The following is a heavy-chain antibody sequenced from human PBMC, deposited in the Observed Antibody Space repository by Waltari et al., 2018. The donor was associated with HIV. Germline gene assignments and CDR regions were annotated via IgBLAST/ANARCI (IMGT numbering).Heavy chain of an antibody. CDR3: AGEVGYCSGGTCYSGWFDP. J-gene: IGHJ5*02. Sequence: QVQLQESGPGLVKPSETLSLTCAVSGYPISSGYYWGWIRQPPGKGLEWIGSIHHSGSTSYTPSLKRRVTLSVDTSKNHFALKLNSVTAADKAVYYCAGEVGYCSGGTCYSGWFDPWGQGTLVTVSS. V-gene: IGHV4-38-2*01. CDR2: IHHSGST. CDR1: GYPISSGYY. D-gene: IGHD2-15*01.